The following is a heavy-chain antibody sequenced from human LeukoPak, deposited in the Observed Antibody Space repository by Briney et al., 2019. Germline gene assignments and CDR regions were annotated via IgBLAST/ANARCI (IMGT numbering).Heavy chain of an antibody. V-gene: IGHV3-48*01. D-gene: IGHD4-17*01. CDR1: GFTFSSYT. CDR3: ARGAGPYGDYRDY. Sequence: GGSLRLSCAASGFTFSSYTMNWVRQAPGKGLEWISCFNLSGTTYYADSVKGRFTISRDNAENSLFLQMNTLRAEDTAVYYCARGAGPYGDYRDYWGQGTLVTVSS. CDR2: FNLSGTT. J-gene: IGHJ4*02.